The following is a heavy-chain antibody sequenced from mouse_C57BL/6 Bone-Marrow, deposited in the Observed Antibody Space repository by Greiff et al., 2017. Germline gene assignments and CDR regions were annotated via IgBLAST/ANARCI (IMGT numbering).Heavy chain of an antibody. CDR1: GFNIKDDY. CDR3: TPLAWFAY. J-gene: IGHJ3*01. V-gene: IGHV14-4*01. Sequence: VQLQQSGAELVRPGASVKLSCTASGFNIKDDYMHWVKQRPEQGLEWIGWIDPENGDTEYASKFQGKATIIADTSSNTAYLQLSSLTSEDTAVYYCTPLAWFAYWGQGTLVTVSA. CDR2: IDPENGDT.